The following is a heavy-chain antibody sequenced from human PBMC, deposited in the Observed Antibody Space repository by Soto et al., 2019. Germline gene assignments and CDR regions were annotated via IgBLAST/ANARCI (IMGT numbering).Heavy chain of an antibody. CDR2: TYYRSKWYN. CDR1: GDSVSSNSAA. D-gene: IGHD2-2*01. CDR3: ERDIVVVPAATWLDP. Sequence: SQTLSLTCAISGDSVSSNSAAWNWIRQSPSRGLEWLGRTYYRSKWYNDYAVSVKSRITINPDTSKNQFSLQLNSVTPEDTAVYYCERDIVVVPAATWLDPCGQGPLVTVYS. J-gene: IGHJ5*02. V-gene: IGHV6-1*01.